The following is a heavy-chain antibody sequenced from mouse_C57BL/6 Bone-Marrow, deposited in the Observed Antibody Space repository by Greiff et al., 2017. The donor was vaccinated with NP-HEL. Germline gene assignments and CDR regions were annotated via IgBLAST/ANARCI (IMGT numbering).Heavy chain of an antibody. CDR1: GYTFTSYW. V-gene: IGHV1-69*01. CDR3: ARFYDYDGAWFAY. D-gene: IGHD2-4*01. CDR2: IDPSDSYT. Sequence: QVQLQQPGAELVMPGASVKLSCKASGYTFTSYWMHWVKQRPGQGLEWIGEIDPSDSYTNYNQKFKDKSTLTVDKSSSTAYMQLSSLTSEDSAVYYCARFYDYDGAWFAYWGQGTLVTVSA. J-gene: IGHJ3*01.